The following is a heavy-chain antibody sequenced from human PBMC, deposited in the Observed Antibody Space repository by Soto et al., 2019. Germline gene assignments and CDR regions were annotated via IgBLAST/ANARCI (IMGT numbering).Heavy chain of an antibody. D-gene: IGHD2-15*01. Sequence: GASVKVSCKASGYTFTGYYMHWVRQAPGQGLEWMGWINPNSGGTNYAQKFQGRVTMTRDTSISTAYMELSRLRSDDTAVYYCARVPEGYCSGGSCYDLDYWGQGTLVTVSS. V-gene: IGHV1-2*02. CDR1: GYTFTGYY. CDR3: ARVPEGYCSGGSCYDLDY. CDR2: INPNSGGT. J-gene: IGHJ4*02.